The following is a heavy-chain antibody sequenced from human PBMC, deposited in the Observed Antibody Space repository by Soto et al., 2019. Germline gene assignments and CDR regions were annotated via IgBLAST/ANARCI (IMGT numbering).Heavy chain of an antibody. J-gene: IGHJ3*02. CDR2: IYYSGST. CDR3: ARQHYYGSGSYYNGHDAFDI. D-gene: IGHD3-10*01. V-gene: IGHV4-59*08. CDR1: GGSISSYY. Sequence: SETLSLTCTVSGGSISSYYWSWIRQPPGKGLEWIGYIYYSGSTNYSPSLKSRVTISVDTSKNQFSLKLSSVTAADTAVYYCARQHYYGSGSYYNGHDAFDIWGQGTMVTVSS.